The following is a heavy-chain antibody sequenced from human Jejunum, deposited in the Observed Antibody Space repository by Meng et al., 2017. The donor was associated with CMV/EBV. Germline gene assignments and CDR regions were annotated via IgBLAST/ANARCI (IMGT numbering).Heavy chain of an antibody. CDR1: GGXXXNYX. J-gene: IGHJ4*02. CDR2: IIAIFRTP. D-gene: IGHD6-19*01. Sequence: VQLXXSGTXVKKPXXSVXXSCNASGGXXXNYXMXXVRQAPGQGLEWMGGIIAIFRTPNYAQKFQGRLTITADESTGTTYMELTTLTSEDTAVYYCARGFSNGWLPFDYWGQGTLVAVSS. CDR3: ARGFSNGWLPFDY. V-gene: IGHV1-69*13.